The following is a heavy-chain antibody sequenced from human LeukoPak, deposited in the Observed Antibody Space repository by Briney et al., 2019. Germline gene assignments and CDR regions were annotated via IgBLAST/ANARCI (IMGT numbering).Heavy chain of an antibody. CDR3: ARDLSNWNYGICYFDY. CDR2: TYYRSKWYN. CDR1: GDSVSSNSAA. Sequence: SQTLSLTCAISGDSVSSNSAAWNWIRQSPSRGLEWLGRTYYRSKWYNDYAVSVKSRITINPDTSKNQFSLQLNSVTPEDTAVYYCARDLSNWNYGICYFDYWGQGTLVTVSS. D-gene: IGHD1-7*01. V-gene: IGHV6-1*01. J-gene: IGHJ4*02.